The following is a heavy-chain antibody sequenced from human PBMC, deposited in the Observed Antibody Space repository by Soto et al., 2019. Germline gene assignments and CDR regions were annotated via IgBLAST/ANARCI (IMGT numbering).Heavy chain of an antibody. Sequence: PGGSLRLSCAASGFTFSSYAMSWVRQAPGKGLEWVSSMSGAGRSSYDADSVKGRFTISRDNSKNTLYLQMNNLRAEDTALYYCAKGPFLGGKNIYDYGGQETLVTVSS. CDR1: GFTFSSYA. CDR2: MSGAGRSS. V-gene: IGHV3-23*01. CDR3: AKGPFLGGKNIYDY. D-gene: IGHD3-16*01. J-gene: IGHJ4*02.